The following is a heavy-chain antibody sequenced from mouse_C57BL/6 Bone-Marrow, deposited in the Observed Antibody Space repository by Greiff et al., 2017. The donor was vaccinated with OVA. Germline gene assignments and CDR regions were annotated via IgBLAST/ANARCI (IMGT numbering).Heavy chain of an antibody. CDR2: IDPEDGET. CDR1: GFNIKDYY. D-gene: IGHD1-1*01. Sequence: VQLQQSGAELVKPGASVKLSCTASGFNIKDYYMHWVKQRTEQGLEWIGRIDPEDGETKYAPKFPGKATITADTSSNTAYLQLSSLTSEDTAVYYCAQDYYYGSSWDWYFDVWGTGTTVTVSS. J-gene: IGHJ1*03. V-gene: IGHV14-2*01. CDR3: AQDYYYGSSWDWYFDV.